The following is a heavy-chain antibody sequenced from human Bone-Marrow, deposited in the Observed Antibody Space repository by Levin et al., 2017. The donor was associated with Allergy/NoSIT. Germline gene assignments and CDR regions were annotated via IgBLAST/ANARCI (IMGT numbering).Heavy chain of an antibody. CDR2: ISAGGENT. CDR1: GFTFSSNA. CDR3: ARGGKNDAFDV. J-gene: IGHJ3*01. Sequence: GGSLRLSCAASGFTFSSNAMTWVRQAPGKGLDWVSAISAGGENTYYADSVKGRFTISRDNSKNTLFLQMNGLRAEDTAVYYCARGGKNDAFDVWGQGTMVTVSS. V-gene: IGHV3-23*01.